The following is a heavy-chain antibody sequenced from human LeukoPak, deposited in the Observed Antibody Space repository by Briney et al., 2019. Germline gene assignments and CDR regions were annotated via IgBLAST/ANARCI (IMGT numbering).Heavy chain of an antibody. CDR3: AKDPRRGRSGSYPGGAFDI. CDR2: IRYDGSNK. Sequence: GGSLRLSCAASGFTFSSYSMNWVRQAPGKGLEWVAFIRYDGSNKYYADSVKGRFTISRDNSKNTLYLQMNSLRAEDTAVYYCAKDPRRGRSGSYPGGAFDIWGQGTMVTVSS. V-gene: IGHV3-30*02. J-gene: IGHJ3*02. D-gene: IGHD1-26*01. CDR1: GFTFSSYS.